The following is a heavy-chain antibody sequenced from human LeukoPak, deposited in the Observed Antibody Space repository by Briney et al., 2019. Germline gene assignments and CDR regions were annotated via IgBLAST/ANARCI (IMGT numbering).Heavy chain of an antibody. J-gene: IGHJ6*03. CDR1: GYTFTGYY. V-gene: IGHV1-2*02. CDR3: ARAPRVYVTYYMDV. CDR2: INPNSGGT. Sequence: EASVKVSCKASGYTFTGYYMHWVRQAPGQGLEWMGWINPNSGGTNYAQKFQGRVTMTRDTSISTAYMELSRLRSDVTAVYYCARAPRVYVTYYMDVWGKGTTVTVSS. D-gene: IGHD2-8*01.